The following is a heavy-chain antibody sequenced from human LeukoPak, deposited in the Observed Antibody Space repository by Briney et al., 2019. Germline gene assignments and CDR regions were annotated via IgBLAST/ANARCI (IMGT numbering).Heavy chain of an antibody. J-gene: IGHJ4*02. CDR1: GFPFSDYY. CDR2: ISGSNSYT. D-gene: IGHD6-19*01. V-gene: IGHV3-11*06. CDR3: ARGLRLAGVDY. Sequence: PGGSLRLSCVVSGFPFSDYYMSWIRQAPGKGLEWVSYISGSNSYTNSADSVKGRFTISRDNPKDSLFLQMNSLRAEDTAVYYCARGLRLAGVDYWGQGTLVTVSS.